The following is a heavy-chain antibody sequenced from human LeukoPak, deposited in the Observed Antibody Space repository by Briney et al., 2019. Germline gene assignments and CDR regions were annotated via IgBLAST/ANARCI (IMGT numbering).Heavy chain of an antibody. J-gene: IGHJ4*02. CDR1: GYTFTGHY. CDR2: INPNSGGT. D-gene: IGHD6-19*01. Sequence: GASVKVSCKASGYTFTGHYIHWVRQAPGQGLEWMGWINPNSGGTNYAQNFQGRVTMTRDTSIGTAYMELSRLRVDDTAVYYCAKGGSAWDNPFDYWGQGTLVTVSS. V-gene: IGHV1-2*02. CDR3: AKGGSAWDNPFDY.